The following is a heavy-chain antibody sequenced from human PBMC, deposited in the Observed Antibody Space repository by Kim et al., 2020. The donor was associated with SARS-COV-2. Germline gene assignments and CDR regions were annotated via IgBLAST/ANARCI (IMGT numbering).Heavy chain of an antibody. CDR2: ISAYNANR. J-gene: IGHJ6*03. D-gene: IGHD1-7*01. CDR1: GYTFSDYG. CDR3: ARDAGTGGRMDI. Sequence: ASVKVSCKASGYTFSDYGVGWVRQAPGQGLEWMGWISAYNANRYYAQSLQGRVTMTIDTSTSTAYVELRSLTSDDTAVYYCARDAGTGGRMDIWGKGTTV. V-gene: IGHV1-18*01.